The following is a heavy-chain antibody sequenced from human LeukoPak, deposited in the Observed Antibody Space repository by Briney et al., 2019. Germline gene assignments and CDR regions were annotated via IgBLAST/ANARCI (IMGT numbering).Heavy chain of an antibody. D-gene: IGHD3-10*01. CDR1: GFTLSYYG. CDR3: AKGLLWFGELYADHDASDI. CDR2: IRYDGSSK. Sequence: GGSLRLSCAASGFTLSYYGIHWVRQAPGKGLEWVAFIRYDGSSKYYADSVKGRFTISRDNSKNTLYLQMNSLRAEDTAVYYCAKGLLWFGELYADHDASDIWGQGTMVTVSS. V-gene: IGHV3-30*02. J-gene: IGHJ3*02.